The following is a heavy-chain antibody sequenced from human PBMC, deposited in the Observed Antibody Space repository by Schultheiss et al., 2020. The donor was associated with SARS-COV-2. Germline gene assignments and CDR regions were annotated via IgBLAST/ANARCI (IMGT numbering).Heavy chain of an antibody. CDR2: ISSSSSYI. CDR1: GFTFSSYS. Sequence: GGSLRLSCAASGFTFSSYSMNWVRQAPGKGLEWVSSISSSSSYIYYADSVKGRFTISRDNSKNTLYLQMNSLRAEDTAVYYCARDRIGGLIFGVGTYYYGMDVWGQGTTVTVSS. J-gene: IGHJ6*02. V-gene: IGHV3-21*04. D-gene: IGHD3-3*01. CDR3: ARDRIGGLIFGVGTYYYGMDV.